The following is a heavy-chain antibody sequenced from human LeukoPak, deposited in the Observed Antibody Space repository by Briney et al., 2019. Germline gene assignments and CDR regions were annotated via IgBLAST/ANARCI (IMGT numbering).Heavy chain of an antibody. CDR2: ISSSSIPI. J-gene: IGHJ4*02. D-gene: IGHD6-19*01. V-gene: IGHV3-48*01. Sequence: GGSLTLSCVASGFTFSSYSMNWVRQAPGKGLEWVSYISSSSIPIYYADSVKGRFSISRDNAKNSLYLQMNSLRADDTAVYYCARSIAVAGNYWGQGTLVTVSS. CDR3: ARSIAVAGNY. CDR1: GFTFSSYS.